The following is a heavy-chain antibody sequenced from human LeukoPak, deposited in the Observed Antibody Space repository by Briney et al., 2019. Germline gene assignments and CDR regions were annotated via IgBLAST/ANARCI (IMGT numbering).Heavy chain of an antibody. CDR2: ISAYNGNT. Sequence: GASVKVSCKASGGTFSSYGISWVRQAPGQGLEWMGWISAYNGNTNYAQKLQGRVTMTTDTSTSTAYMELRSLRSDDTAVYYCARHPGLQLWLESDYWGQGTLVTVSS. CDR1: GGTFSSYG. V-gene: IGHV1-18*01. D-gene: IGHD5-18*01. J-gene: IGHJ4*02. CDR3: ARHPGLQLWLESDY.